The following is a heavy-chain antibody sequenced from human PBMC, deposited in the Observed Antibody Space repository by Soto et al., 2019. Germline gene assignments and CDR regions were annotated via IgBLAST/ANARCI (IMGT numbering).Heavy chain of an antibody. D-gene: IGHD3-16*01. CDR2: IYTSGST. CDR3: ASRLVCWHVY. CDR1: GVSISSYY. V-gene: IGHV4-4*07. Sequence: SETLSLTCTVSGVSISSYYWTWIRQPAGKGLEWIGRIYTSGSTNYNPSLRSRVTMSIDTSKNKFSLKLSSVTAADTAVYYCASRLVCWHVYWGPGALVTVSS. J-gene: IGHJ4*02.